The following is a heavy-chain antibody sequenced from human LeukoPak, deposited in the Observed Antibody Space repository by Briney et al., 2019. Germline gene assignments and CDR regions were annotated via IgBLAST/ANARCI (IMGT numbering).Heavy chain of an antibody. Sequence: SETLSLTCSVSGYSINNGYYWGWIRQPPGKGLEWIGSIYHSGSTYYNPSLKSRVTISVDTSKNQFSLKLSSVTAADTAVYYCARGDTAMGYFDYWGQGTLVTVSS. D-gene: IGHD5-18*01. V-gene: IGHV4-38-2*02. CDR1: GYSINNGYY. CDR3: ARGDTAMGYFDY. J-gene: IGHJ4*02. CDR2: IYHSGST.